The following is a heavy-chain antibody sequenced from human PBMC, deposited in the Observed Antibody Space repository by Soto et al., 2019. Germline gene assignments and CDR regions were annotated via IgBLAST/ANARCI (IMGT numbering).Heavy chain of an antibody. V-gene: IGHV4-59*01. CDR2: IYYSGST. CDR3: ARSTTYYYDSSGYYHVYYFDY. CDR1: GGSISSYY. J-gene: IGHJ4*02. D-gene: IGHD3-22*01. Sequence: SETLSLTCTVSGGSISSYYWSWIRQPPGKGLEWIGYIYYSGSTNYNPSLKSRVTISVDTSKNQFSLKLSSVTAADTAVYYCARSTTYYYDSSGYYHVYYFDYWGQGTLVTAPQ.